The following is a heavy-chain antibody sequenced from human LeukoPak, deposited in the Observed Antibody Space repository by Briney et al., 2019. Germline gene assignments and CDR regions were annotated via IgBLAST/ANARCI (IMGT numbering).Heavy chain of an antibody. D-gene: IGHD7-27*01. Sequence: GGSLRLSCAASGFTFSNAWMNWVSKSIGKGLECVAKIQEDGNEMHYVDSVKGRFTISRDNARNSLYLQMNNLRVEDTAIYYCARDYTGGWNDYWGQGTLVTVSS. J-gene: IGHJ4*02. CDR3: ARDYTGGWNDY. CDR1: GFTFSNAW. CDR2: IQEDGNEM. V-gene: IGHV3-7*01.